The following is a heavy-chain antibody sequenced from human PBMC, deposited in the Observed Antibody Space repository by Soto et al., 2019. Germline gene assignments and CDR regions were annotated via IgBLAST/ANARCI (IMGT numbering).Heavy chain of an antibody. D-gene: IGHD3-3*01. J-gene: IGHJ4*02. CDR3: AKDSRITIFGVVISPNDY. CDR2: ISYDGSNK. V-gene: IGHV3-30*18. Sequence: GGSLRLSCAASGFTLRSYGMHWVRQARGRGLEWVAVISYDGSNKYYADSVKGRFTISRDNSKNTLYLQMNSLRAEDTAVYYCAKDSRITIFGVVISPNDYWGQGTLVTVSS. CDR1: GFTLRSYG.